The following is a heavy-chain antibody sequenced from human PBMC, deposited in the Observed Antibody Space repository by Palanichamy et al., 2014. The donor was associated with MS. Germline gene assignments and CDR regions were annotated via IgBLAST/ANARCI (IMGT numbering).Heavy chain of an antibody. D-gene: IGHD2-2*02. J-gene: IGHJ6*02. Sequence: GRLSYISSSSSYTNYADSVKGRFTISRDNAKSIQYLQMNSLRAEDTAVYYCARDLNVVGPAAIRYYGMDVWGQGTTVTVSS. V-gene: IGHV3-11*06. CDR2: ISSSSSYT. CDR3: ARDLNVVGPAAIRYYGMDV.